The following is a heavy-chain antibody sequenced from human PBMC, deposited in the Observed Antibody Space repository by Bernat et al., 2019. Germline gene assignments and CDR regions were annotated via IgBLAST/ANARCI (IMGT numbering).Heavy chain of an antibody. J-gene: IGHJ2*01. CDR3: ARGGNYDFWSGSHRGHWYFDL. CDR2: INPNSGGT. Sequence: QVQLVQSGAEVKKPGASVKVSCKASGYTFTGYYMHWVRQAPGQGLEWMGWINPNSGGTNYAQKFQGWVTMTRDTSISTAYMELSRLRSDDTAVYYCARGGNYDFWSGSHRGHWYFDLWGRGTLVTVSS. CDR1: GYTFTGYY. D-gene: IGHD3-3*01. V-gene: IGHV1-2*04.